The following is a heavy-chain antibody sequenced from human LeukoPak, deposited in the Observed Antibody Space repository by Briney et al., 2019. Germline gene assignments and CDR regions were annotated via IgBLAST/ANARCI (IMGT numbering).Heavy chain of an antibody. D-gene: IGHD5-12*01. CDR1: GGSISSYY. CDR3: ARDRDSGYEENWFDP. CDR2: IYYSGST. V-gene: IGHV4-59*12. J-gene: IGHJ5*02. Sequence: SETLSLTCTVSGGSISSYYWSWIRQPPGKGLEWIGYIYYSGSTNYNPSLKSRVTISVDTSKNQFSLKLSSVTAADTAVYYCARDRDSGYEENWFDPWGQGTLVTVSS.